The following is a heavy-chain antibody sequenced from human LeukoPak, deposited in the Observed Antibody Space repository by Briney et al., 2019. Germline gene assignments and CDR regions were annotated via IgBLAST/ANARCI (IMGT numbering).Heavy chain of an antibody. Sequence: SETLSLTCAVYGGSFSGYYWSWIRQPPGKGLEWIGEINHSGSTNYNPSLKSRVTISVDTSKNQFSLKLSSVTAADTAVYYCARDLARYCSSTSCPYYFDYWGQGTLVTVSS. J-gene: IGHJ4*02. V-gene: IGHV4-34*01. CDR1: GGSFSGYY. CDR3: ARDLARYCSSTSCPYYFDY. CDR2: INHSGST. D-gene: IGHD2-2*01.